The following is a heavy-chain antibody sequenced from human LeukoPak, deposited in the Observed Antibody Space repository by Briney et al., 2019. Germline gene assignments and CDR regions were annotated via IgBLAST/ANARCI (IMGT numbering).Heavy chain of an antibody. Sequence: SETLSLTCLVSGDSILYSDYFWGWIRQPPGKGLEWIGTVSSRGRTLYDPSLASRIIVSVDTSTNHVSLKLRSVTAADTAVYFCARSFLGLPRRYFDYWGQGVRVTVSS. V-gene: IGHV4-39*02. D-gene: IGHD2-15*01. CDR1: GDSILYSDYF. CDR2: VSSRGRT. J-gene: IGHJ4*02. CDR3: ARSFLGLPRRYFDY.